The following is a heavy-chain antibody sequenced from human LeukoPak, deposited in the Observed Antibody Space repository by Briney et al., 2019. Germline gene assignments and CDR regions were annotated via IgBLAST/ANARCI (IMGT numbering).Heavy chain of an antibody. V-gene: IGHV3-23*01. J-gene: IGHJ5*02. CDR3: TKDRYSNYGNWFDP. D-gene: IGHD4-11*01. CDR2: ISGSGGTT. CDR1: GFNFSDYA. Sequence: GGSLRLSCVASGFNFSDYAMNWVRQAPGKGLEWVSAISGSGGTTHYADSVKGRFAISRDNSKNTLSLQMSHLRHEDTARYYCTKDRYSNYGNWFDPWGQGTQVTVFS.